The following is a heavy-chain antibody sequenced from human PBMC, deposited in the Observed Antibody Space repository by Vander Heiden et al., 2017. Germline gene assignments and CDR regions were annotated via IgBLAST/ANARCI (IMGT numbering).Heavy chain of an antibody. CDR1: GGSISSSSYY. D-gene: IGHD1-26*01. Sequence: QLQLQESGPGLVKPSETLSLTCTVSGGSISSSSYYWGWIRQPPGKGLEWIGSIYYSGSTYYNPSLKSRVTISVDTSKNQFSLKLSSVTAADTAVYYCARHHWGNRWELPDPFDYWGQGTLVTVSS. J-gene: IGHJ4*02. V-gene: IGHV4-39*01. CDR2: IYYSGST. CDR3: ARHHWGNRWELPDPFDY.